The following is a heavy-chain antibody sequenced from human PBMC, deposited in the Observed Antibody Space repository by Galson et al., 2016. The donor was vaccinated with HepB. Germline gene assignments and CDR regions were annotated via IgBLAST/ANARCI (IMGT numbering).Heavy chain of an antibody. J-gene: IGHJ5*02. V-gene: IGHV3-64*01. CDR3: TREHLQRRTGLDL. CDR2: ISYNVWTT. Sequence: SLRLSCAASGFAFGSHVMHWVRQAPGKGLEYVSGISYNVWTTYYANSVKGRFTISRDNSKNTLSLQMDSLRVEDMAVYYCTREHLQRRTGLDLWGRGTLVTVPS. CDR1: GFAFGSHV.